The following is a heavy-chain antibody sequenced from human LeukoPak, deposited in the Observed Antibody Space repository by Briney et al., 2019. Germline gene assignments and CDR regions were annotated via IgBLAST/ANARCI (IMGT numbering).Heavy chain of an antibody. CDR2: INPNSGGT. CDR1: GYTFTAYY. V-gene: IGHV1-2*06. Sequence: ASVMVSCKASGYTFTAYYMHWVRQAPGQGLEWMGRINPNSGGTNYAQKFQGRVTMTRDTSISTAYMELSRMRSDDTAVYYCARDKYYGSGSNTPFFDYWGQGTLVTVSS. J-gene: IGHJ4*02. D-gene: IGHD3-10*01. CDR3: ARDKYYGSGSNTPFFDY.